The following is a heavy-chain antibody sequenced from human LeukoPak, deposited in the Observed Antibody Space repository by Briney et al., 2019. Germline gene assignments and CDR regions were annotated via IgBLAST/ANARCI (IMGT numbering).Heavy chain of an antibody. D-gene: IGHD6-19*01. CDR1: GFTFSSYG. Sequence: GGSLRLSCAASGFTFSSYGMNWVRQAPGKGLEWVSYISSSGSTIYYADSVKGRFTISRDNAKNSLYLQMNSLRAEDTAVYYCARDAVAGLYWGQGTLVTVSS. CDR3: ARDAVAGLY. V-gene: IGHV3-48*03. CDR2: ISSSGSTI. J-gene: IGHJ4*02.